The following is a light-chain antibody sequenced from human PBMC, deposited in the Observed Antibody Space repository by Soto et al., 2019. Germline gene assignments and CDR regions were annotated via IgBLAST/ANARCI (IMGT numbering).Light chain of an antibody. V-gene: IGKV1-9*01. Sequence: IPLTQTPSSLSASVGDRVTITCRASQGISSFLAWYQQKPGKAPKLLIYAASSLQSGVPSRFSGSGFGTDFTLTITSLQPEDFATYYCQQVGSYPSTFGGGTKVEMK. CDR2: AAS. J-gene: IGKJ4*01. CDR1: QGISSF. CDR3: QQVGSYPST.